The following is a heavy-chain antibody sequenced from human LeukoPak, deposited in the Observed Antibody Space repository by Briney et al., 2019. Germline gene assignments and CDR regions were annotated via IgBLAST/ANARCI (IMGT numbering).Heavy chain of an antibody. CDR3: ARTLPSLAGACDI. J-gene: IGHJ3*02. V-gene: IGHV4-59*01. D-gene: IGHD3-16*01. Sequence: SVTLSLTCTVSGGSMSGSFWNWIRQPPGKGLEWIAYIYYSGTTNYNPSLKSRLTISVDTSKNQFSLKLNSVTAADTAVYYCARTLPSLAGACDIWGQGTMVTVSS. CDR1: GGSMSGSF. CDR2: IYYSGTT.